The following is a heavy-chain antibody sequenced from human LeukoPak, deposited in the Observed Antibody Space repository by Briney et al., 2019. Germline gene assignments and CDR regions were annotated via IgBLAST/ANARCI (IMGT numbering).Heavy chain of an antibody. Sequence: SETLSLTCTVSGDSIRSYYWSWIRQAPGKGLEGIGYIYFTGSTKYNPSLKSRVTIAVDTSENQLSLKLNSVTAADTAVYYCARHYYDSSGYYYSSKNSFDSWGQGSLVTVSS. V-gene: IGHV4-59*08. CDR1: GDSIRSYY. D-gene: IGHD3-22*01. CDR2: IYFTGST. CDR3: ARHYYDSSGYYYSSKNSFDS. J-gene: IGHJ4*02.